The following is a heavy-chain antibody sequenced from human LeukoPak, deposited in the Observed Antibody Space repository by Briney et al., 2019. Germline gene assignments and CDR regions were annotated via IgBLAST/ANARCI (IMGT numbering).Heavy chain of an antibody. J-gene: IGHJ4*02. D-gene: IGHD2-15*01. CDR3: ASTPNGVAAIYFDY. CDR2: IRYDGSKK. V-gene: IGHV3-30*02. Sequence: GGSLRLSCAASGFIFSSYGMHWVRQAPGKGLEWVAFIRYDGSKKYYADSVKGRFTISRDNSKNTLYLQMNSLRAEDTAVYYCASTPNGVAAIYFDYWGQGTLVTVSS. CDR1: GFIFSSYG.